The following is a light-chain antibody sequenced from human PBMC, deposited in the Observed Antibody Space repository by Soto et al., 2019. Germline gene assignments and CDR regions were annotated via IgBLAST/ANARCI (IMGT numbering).Light chain of an antibody. J-gene: IGKJ4*01. V-gene: IGKV1-9*01. CDR1: QGISSY. CDR2: AAS. CDR3: QQLNSYPLT. Sequence: IQLTQSPSPLSASVGDRVTITCRASQGISSYLAWYQQKPGKAPKLLIYAASTLQSGVPSRFSGSGSGTDFTLTISSLQPEDFETYYCQQLNSYPLTFGGGTKVDIK.